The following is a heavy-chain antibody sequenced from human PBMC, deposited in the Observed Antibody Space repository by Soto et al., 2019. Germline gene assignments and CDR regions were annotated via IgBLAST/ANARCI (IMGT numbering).Heavy chain of an antibody. CDR1: GFTFSSYG. J-gene: IGHJ4*02. V-gene: IGHV3-30*18. CDR2: ISYDGSNK. D-gene: IGHD6-19*01. Sequence: QVQLVESGGGVVQPGRSLRLSCAASGFTFSSYGMQWVRQAPGKGLEWVAVISYDGSNKYYADSVKGRFTISRDNSKNTLYLQMNSLRAEDTAVYYCAKDVYSSGWSVLDYWGQGTLVTVSS. CDR3: AKDVYSSGWSVLDY.